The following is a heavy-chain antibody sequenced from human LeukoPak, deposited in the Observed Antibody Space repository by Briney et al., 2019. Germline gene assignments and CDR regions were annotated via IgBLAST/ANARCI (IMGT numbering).Heavy chain of an antibody. Sequence: GGSLRLSCAASGFTFSSYAMTWIRQAPGKGLEWVSSISGSGTTYYADSVKGRFTISRDNSKNTLYLQMNSLRVEDTAVYYCAKRRDVRYFDYWGQGTLVTVSS. V-gene: IGHV3-23*01. D-gene: IGHD3-16*01. CDR2: ISGSGTT. CDR1: GFTFSSYA. J-gene: IGHJ4*02. CDR3: AKRRDVRYFDY.